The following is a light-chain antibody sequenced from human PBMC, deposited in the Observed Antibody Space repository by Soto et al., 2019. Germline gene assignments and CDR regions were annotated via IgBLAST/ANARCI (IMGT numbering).Light chain of an antibody. CDR3: QQSYSTPVT. CDR2: AAS. J-gene: IGKJ4*01. V-gene: IGKV1-39*01. Sequence: DIQMTQSPSSLSASVGDRVTITCRASQSISSYLNWYQQKPGKAPKLLIYAASSLQSGVPSRFSGSGSGTDFTLTISSLQPEDFVTYYCQQSYSTPVTFGGGTKVEI. CDR1: QSISSY.